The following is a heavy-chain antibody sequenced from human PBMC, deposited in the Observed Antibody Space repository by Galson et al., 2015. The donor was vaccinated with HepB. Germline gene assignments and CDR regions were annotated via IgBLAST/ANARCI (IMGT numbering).Heavy chain of an antibody. D-gene: IGHD3-16*01. J-gene: IGHJ5*02. V-gene: IGHV3-23*01. CDR1: GFIFRHHA. Sequence: SLRLSCAGSGFIFRHHAMAWIRQAPGKGLEWVSGINGRGSTRSYSDAVKGRSSISRDNSKDTVFLQMDNLGAEDTAVYYCVKEGSWFGGDWFDPWGQGALVTVS. CDR2: INGRGSTR. CDR3: VKEGSWFGGDWFDP.